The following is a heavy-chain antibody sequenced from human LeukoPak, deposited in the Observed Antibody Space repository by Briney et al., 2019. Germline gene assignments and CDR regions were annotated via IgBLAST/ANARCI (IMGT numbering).Heavy chain of an antibody. CDR2: IVVGSGNT. D-gene: IGHD3-10*01. V-gene: IGHV1-58*01. CDR3: AATGVRGVMWRNYYYGMDV. Sequence: SVKVSCKASGFTFTSSAVQWVRQAHGQRLEWIGWIVVGSGNTNYAQKLQERVTITRDMSTSTAYMELSSLRSEDTAVYYCAATGVRGVMWRNYYYGMDVWGQGTTVTVSS. CDR1: GFTFTSSA. J-gene: IGHJ6*02.